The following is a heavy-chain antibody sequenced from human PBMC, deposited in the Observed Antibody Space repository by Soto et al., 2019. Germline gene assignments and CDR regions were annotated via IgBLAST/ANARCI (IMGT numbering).Heavy chain of an antibody. CDR1: GFTFSSYA. D-gene: IGHD6-13*01. Sequence: GGSLRLSCAASGFTFSSYAMSWVRQAPGKGLEWVSAISGSGGSTYYADSVKGRFTISRDNSKNTLYLQRNSLRAEHTAVYYSSKDQQLVSIYYSCMDVCGQGTTVTVSS. J-gene: IGHJ6*02. V-gene: IGHV3-23*01. CDR2: ISGSGGST. CDR3: SKDQQLVSIYYSCMDV.